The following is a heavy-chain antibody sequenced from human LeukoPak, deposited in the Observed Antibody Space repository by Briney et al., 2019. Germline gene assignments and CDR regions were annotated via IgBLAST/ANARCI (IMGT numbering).Heavy chain of an antibody. J-gene: IGHJ4*02. CDR2: IRYDGSNK. D-gene: IGHD1-7*01. V-gene: IGHV3-30*02. Sequence: PGGSLRLSCAASGFTFSSYGMHWVRQAPGKGLEWVAFIRYDGSNKYYADSVKGRFTISRDNSKNTLYLQMNSLRAEDTAVYYCAKGLEELELLVDYWGQGTLVTVSS. CDR3: AKGLEELELLVDY. CDR1: GFTFSSYG.